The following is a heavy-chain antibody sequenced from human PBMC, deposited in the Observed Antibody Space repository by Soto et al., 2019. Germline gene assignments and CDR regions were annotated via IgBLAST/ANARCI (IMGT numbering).Heavy chain of an antibody. Sequence: QVQLVQSGAEVKKPGASVKVSCRASGYTFTSYYMHWVRQAPGQGLEWMGLINPGGGGTSYAQKLHGRVTMNRDTSTSTVYMELSSLRSEDTAVYYCARGLAVAYSPALLWGQGALVTVSS. V-gene: IGHV1-46*01. CDR2: INPGGGGT. CDR1: GYTFTSYY. D-gene: IGHD6-19*01. J-gene: IGHJ4*02. CDR3: ARGLAVAYSPALL.